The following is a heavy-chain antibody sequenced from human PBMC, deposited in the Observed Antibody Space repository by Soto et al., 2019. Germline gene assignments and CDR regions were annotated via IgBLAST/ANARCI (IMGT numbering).Heavy chain of an antibody. CDR2: VHHSWGS. CDR1: GGSISSYY. Sequence: QVQLQESGPGLVKPSETLSLSCTVSGGSISSYYWSWFRQSPGKRMEWIGYVHHSWGSSYNPSLQSRAAISLDTSKRQFSPKVTSVTATDTAVYYCARQGFGPLHGLVDVWGQGTTVTVSS. D-gene: IGHD3-10*01. V-gene: IGHV4-59*08. CDR3: ARQGFGPLHGLVDV. J-gene: IGHJ6*02.